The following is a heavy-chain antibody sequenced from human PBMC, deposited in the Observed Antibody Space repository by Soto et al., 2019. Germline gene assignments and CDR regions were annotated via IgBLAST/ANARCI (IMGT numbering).Heavy chain of an antibody. V-gene: IGHV3-23*01. D-gene: IGHD3-10*02. CDR2: INYSGDLT. CDR1: GFTFSNYA. CDR3: AKALYVSYYYYYGLDV. J-gene: IGHJ6*02. Sequence: GGSLRLSCAASGFTFSNYAMSWVRQAPGKGLEWVSTINYSGDLTFYADSVKGRFTISRDISKNTLYLQMNNVGAEDTAVYYCAKALYVSYYYYYGLDVWGQGTTVTVSS.